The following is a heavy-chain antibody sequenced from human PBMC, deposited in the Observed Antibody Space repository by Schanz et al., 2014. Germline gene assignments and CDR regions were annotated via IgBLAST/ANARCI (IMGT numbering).Heavy chain of an antibody. V-gene: IGHV3-23*04. Sequence: EVHLVESGGGLVQPGGSLRLSCAASGFSFSNYALVWVRQPPGKGLEWISGISGFGTGAYYADSVKGRFSISRDNAKNSLYLQMNSLRAEDTALYYCARDRGSAVGYQYYGMDVWGQGTTVTVSS. CDR1: GFSFSNYA. J-gene: IGHJ6*02. CDR3: ARDRGSAVGYQYYGMDV. D-gene: IGHD3-22*01. CDR2: ISGFGTGA.